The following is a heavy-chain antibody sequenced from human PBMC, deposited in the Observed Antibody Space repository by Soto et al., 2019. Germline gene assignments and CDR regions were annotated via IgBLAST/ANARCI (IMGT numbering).Heavy chain of an antibody. D-gene: IGHD2-15*01. CDR3: ATEGGGSGGKDAFDI. CDR1: GFTFSNYA. J-gene: IGHJ3*02. Sequence: QVQLVESGGGVVQPGRSLRLSCAASGFTFSNYAMHWVRQAPGKGLEWVAFVSYDGYDKFYADSVKGRFTISRDNSKNTLYLQMNSLRPDDTAVYYCATEGGGSGGKDAFDIWGQGTMVTVSS. CDR2: VSYDGYDK. V-gene: IGHV3-30-3*01.